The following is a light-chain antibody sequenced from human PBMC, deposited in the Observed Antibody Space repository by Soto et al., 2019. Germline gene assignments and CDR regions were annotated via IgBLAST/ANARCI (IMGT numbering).Light chain of an antibody. J-gene: IGKJ1*01. CDR2: DAS. CDR1: PSVSSSR. CDR3: QQYGSSPRT. V-gene: IGKV3D-20*01. Sequence: LSAATGSLSKSEKIILSCCVSPSVSSSRLAWYQQKPGQAPRLLMYDASRRAFGIPDRFSGTGSGTVFTLTISMLEAEDFAVYCCQQYGSSPRTFGQGSIVDVK.